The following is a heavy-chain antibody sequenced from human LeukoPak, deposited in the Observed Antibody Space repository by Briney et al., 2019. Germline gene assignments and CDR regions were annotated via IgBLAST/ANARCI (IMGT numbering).Heavy chain of an antibody. J-gene: IGHJ4*02. V-gene: IGHV3-23*01. Sequence: PGGSLRLSCAASGFTFSSYAMSWVRQAPGKGLEWVSAISGSGGSTYYADSVKGRFTISRDNSKNTLYLQMNSLRAEDTAVYYCALTGYCSSTSCYFPFDYWGQGTLVTVSS. D-gene: IGHD2-2*03. CDR3: ALTGYCSSTSCYFPFDY. CDR2: ISGSGGST. CDR1: GFTFSSYA.